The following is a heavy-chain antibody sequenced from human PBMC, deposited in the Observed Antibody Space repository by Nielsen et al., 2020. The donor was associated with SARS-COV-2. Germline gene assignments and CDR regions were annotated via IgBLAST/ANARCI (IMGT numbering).Heavy chain of an antibody. J-gene: IGHJ6*02. CDR2: IWYDGSNK. CDR1: GFTFSSYG. CDR3: ARDRKDIVVVPAAPPWGYYYYGMDV. Sequence: GESLKISCAASGFTFSSYGMHWVRQAPGKGLEWVAVIWYDGSNKYYADSVKGRFTISRDNAKNSLYLQMNSLRAEDTAVYYCARDRKDIVVVPAAPPWGYYYYGMDVWGQGTTVTVSS. V-gene: IGHV3-33*01. D-gene: IGHD2-2*01.